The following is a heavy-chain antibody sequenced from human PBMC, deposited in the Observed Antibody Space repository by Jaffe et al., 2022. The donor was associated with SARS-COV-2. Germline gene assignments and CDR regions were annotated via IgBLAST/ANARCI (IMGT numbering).Heavy chain of an antibody. V-gene: IGHV3-23*04. Sequence: EVQLVESGGGLVQPGGSLRLSCAASGFTFGSYAMSWVRQAPGKGLEWVSTITGGGSGTYYADSVKGRFTISRDNSKNTLFLQMNSLRAEDTAVYYCAKGVGQWLTRSPADCWGQGTLVPVSS. D-gene: IGHD6-19*01. CDR2: ITGGGSGT. CDR1: GFTFGSYA. CDR3: AKGVGQWLTRSPADC. J-gene: IGHJ4*02.